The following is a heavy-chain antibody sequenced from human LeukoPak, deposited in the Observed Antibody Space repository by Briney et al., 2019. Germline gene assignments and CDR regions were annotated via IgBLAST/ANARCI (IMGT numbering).Heavy chain of an antibody. CDR2: INHSGST. V-gene: IGHV4-34*01. J-gene: IGHJ3*02. CDR1: GGSFSGYY. CDR3: ARFRVIKGIAAAGTDDAFDI. Sequence: SETLSLTCDVYGGSFSGYYWSWIRQPPGKGLEWIGEINHSGSTNYNPSLKSRVTISVDTSKNQFSLKLSSVTAADTAVYYCARFRVIKGIAAAGTDDAFDIWGQGTMVTVSS. D-gene: IGHD6-13*01.